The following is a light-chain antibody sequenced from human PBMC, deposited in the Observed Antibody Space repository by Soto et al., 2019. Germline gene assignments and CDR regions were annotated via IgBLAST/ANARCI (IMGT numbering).Light chain of an antibody. J-gene: IGKJ5*01. Sequence: EIVLTQSPGSLSLSPGDRATLSCRASQSVGGNVAWYQQIPGQPPKLLIFGASSRATGIADKFSGSGSGTDFTLTISRLEPEDFALYYCQHYGAAPITFGQGTRMGIK. V-gene: IGKV3-20*01. CDR1: QSVGGN. CDR2: GAS. CDR3: QHYGAAPIT.